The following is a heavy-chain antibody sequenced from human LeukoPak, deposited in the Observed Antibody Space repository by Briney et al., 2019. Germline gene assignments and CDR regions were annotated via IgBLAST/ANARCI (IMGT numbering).Heavy chain of an antibody. V-gene: IGHV4-61*02. Sequence: PSQTLSLTCTVSGGSISSGSYYWSWIRQPAGKGLEWIGRIYTSGSTNYNPSLKSRVTISVDTSKNQFSLKLSSVTAADTAVYYCAREGRSGHWGQGTLVTVSS. CDR1: GGSISSGSYY. CDR3: AREGRSGH. D-gene: IGHD1-14*01. J-gene: IGHJ4*02. CDR2: IYTSGST.